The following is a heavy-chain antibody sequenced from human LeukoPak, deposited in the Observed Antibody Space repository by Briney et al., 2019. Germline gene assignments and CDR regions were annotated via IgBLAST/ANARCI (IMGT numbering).Heavy chain of an antibody. CDR3: ARGINSNWPKFDY. Sequence: GESLKISCKGSGYSFTSYWIGWVRQMPGKGLEWMGIIYPGGSNTRYSPSFQGQVTISADKSISTAYLQWSSLKASDTAVYYCARGINSNWPKFDYWGQGTLVTVSS. D-gene: IGHD4-11*01. J-gene: IGHJ4*02. V-gene: IGHV5-51*01. CDR1: GYSFTSYW. CDR2: IYPGGSNT.